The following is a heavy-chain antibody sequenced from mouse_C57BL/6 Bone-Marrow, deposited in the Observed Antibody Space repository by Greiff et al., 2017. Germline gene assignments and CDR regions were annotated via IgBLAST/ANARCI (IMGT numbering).Heavy chain of an antibody. CDR3: AREEEDYYGGSPQFAY. CDR2: IDPGSGGP. Sequence: QVQLQQSGAELVRPGTSVKVSCKASGYAFTNYLFEWVKQRPGHGLEWIGVIDPGSGGPNYNEQFKGKATLTAHKYSCTAYMQLSSRTSEDSAVSFCAREEEDYYGGSPQFAYWGQGTLVTVSA. J-gene: IGHJ3*01. V-gene: IGHV1-54*01. D-gene: IGHD1-1*01. CDR1: GYAFTNYL.